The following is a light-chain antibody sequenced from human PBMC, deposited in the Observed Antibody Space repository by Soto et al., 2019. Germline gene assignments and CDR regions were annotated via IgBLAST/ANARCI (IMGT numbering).Light chain of an antibody. Sequence: EFVLTQSPGTLSLSPGERATLSCRASQTVRNNYLAWYQQKPGQAPRLLIYNASNRATGIPVRFSGSGSGTEFTLTISSLQSEDFAVYYCQQYNKWPPITFGQGTRLEIK. CDR3: QQYNKWPPIT. CDR2: NAS. CDR1: QTVRNNY. J-gene: IGKJ5*01. V-gene: IGKV3-11*01.